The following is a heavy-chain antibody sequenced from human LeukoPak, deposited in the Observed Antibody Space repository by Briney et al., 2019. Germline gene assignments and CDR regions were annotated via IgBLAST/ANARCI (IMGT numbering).Heavy chain of an antibody. D-gene: IGHD5-24*01. Sequence: SETLSLTCTVSGGSIGSSSYCWGCIREPPGKGLGWVGSICDSGGTFYKASLKGRVTLSVDTAKNQRSLQMSCLRAADTAVYYCARSENYIPEDWFDPWGQGTLVTVSS. CDR2: ICDSGGT. CDR3: ARSENYIPEDWFDP. J-gene: IGHJ5*02. CDR1: GGSIGSSSYC. V-gene: IGHV4-39*01.